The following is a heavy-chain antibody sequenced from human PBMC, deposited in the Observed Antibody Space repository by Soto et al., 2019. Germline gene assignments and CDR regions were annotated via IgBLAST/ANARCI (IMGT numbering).Heavy chain of an antibody. Sequence: QVQLQQWGAGLLKPSETLSLTCAVYGGSFSGYYWSWIRQPPGKGLEWIGEINHSGSTNYNPSLNSRVTISVDTSKNQFSLKLSSVTAADTAVYYCARGPNYDYVWGSYPYFYWGQGTLVTVSS. J-gene: IGHJ4*02. CDR1: GGSFSGYY. V-gene: IGHV4-34*01. CDR2: INHSGST. D-gene: IGHD3-16*02. CDR3: ARGPNYDYVWGSYPYFY.